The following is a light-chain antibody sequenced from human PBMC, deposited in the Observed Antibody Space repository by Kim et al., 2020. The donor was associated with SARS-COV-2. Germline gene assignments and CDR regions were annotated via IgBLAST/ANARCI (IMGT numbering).Light chain of an antibody. CDR1: SGSIARKP. V-gene: IGLV6-57*03. CDR3: QSYEV. Sequence: ESPRKTVTISGTRTSGSIARKPVQWYRQRPGSVPTTVIYEDALRPSGIPDRFSGSIDTSSNSASLTISGLTTEDEAVYFCQSYEVFGGGTKLTVL. J-gene: IGLJ2*01. CDR2: EDA.